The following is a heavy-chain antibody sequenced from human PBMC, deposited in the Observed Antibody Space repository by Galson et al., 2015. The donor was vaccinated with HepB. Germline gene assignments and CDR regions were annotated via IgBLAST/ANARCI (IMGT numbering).Heavy chain of an antibody. J-gene: IGHJ4*02. Sequence: SETLSLTCTVSGGSISSSSYYWGWIRQPPGKGLEWIGSIYYSGSTYYNPSLKSRVTISVDTSKNQFSLKLSSVTAADTAVYYCARPNGDGSYYFDYWGQGTLVTVSS. CDR2: IYYSGST. D-gene: IGHD1-26*01. CDR3: ARPNGDGSYYFDY. V-gene: IGHV4-39*01. CDR1: GGSISSSSYY.